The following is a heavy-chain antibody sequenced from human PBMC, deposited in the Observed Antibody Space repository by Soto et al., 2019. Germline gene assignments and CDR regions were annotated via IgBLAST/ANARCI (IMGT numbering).Heavy chain of an antibody. D-gene: IGHD3-22*01. CDR1: GYSFASYW. J-gene: IGHJ4*02. CDR3: ARQWDYYERSGHYGDY. Sequence: PGESLKISCQGSGYSFASYWIGWVRQMPGKGLEWMGIIYPGDSDAKYSPSFQGQVTISIDGSISTSYLQWSSLKASDSAMYYCARQWDYYERSGHYGDYWGQGTQVTVSS. CDR2: IYPGDSDA. V-gene: IGHV5-51*01.